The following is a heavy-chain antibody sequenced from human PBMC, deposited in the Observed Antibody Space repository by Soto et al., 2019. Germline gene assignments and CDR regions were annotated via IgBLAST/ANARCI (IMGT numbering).Heavy chain of an antibody. Sequence: QLQESGPGLVKPSETLSLTCTVSGGSIISSNFYWGWIRQPPGKGLEWIGSVEYGGSTYDNPSLKRRVTSSADTSKSQFSLKRTSVTAADTALYYCARHVRGAVTMNWFDPWGHGTLVTVSS. CDR2: VEYGGST. D-gene: IGHD3-10*02. CDR1: GGSIISSNFY. V-gene: IGHV4-39*01. CDR3: ARHVRGAVTMNWFDP. J-gene: IGHJ5*02.